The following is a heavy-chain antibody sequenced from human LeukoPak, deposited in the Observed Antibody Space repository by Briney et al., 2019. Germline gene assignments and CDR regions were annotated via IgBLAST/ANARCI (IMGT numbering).Heavy chain of an antibody. V-gene: IGHV4-34*01. Sequence: PSETLSLTCAVYGGSFSGYYWSWIRQPPGKGLEWIGEINHSGSTNYNPSLKSRVTRSVDTSKNQFSLKLSSVAAADTAVYYCASSYGSGPLDYWGQGTLVTVSS. J-gene: IGHJ4*02. CDR1: GGSFSGYY. D-gene: IGHD3-10*01. CDR2: INHSGST. CDR3: ASSYGSGPLDY.